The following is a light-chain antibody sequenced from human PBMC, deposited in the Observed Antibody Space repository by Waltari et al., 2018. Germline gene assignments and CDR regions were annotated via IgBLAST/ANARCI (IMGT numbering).Light chain of an antibody. CDR1: QSAKTS. V-gene: IGKV3D-15*01. CDR3: QQYNIWPWT. J-gene: IGKJ1*01. CDR2: RAS. Sequence: EVVMTQSPATLSVSPGERVPLSCRASQSAKTSLAWYQQTPGQAPRLLIYRASTRAAGVPDRFSGSGSGTEFTLTISSLQSEDSAIYYCQQYNIWPWTFGPGTNVDIK.